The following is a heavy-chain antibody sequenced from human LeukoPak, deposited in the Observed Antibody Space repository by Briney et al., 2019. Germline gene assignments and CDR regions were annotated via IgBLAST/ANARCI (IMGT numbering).Heavy chain of an antibody. J-gene: IGHJ5*02. CDR3: ARDKTDSSTYSWFDP. D-gene: IGHD6-13*01. CDR2: MNPNSGNT. CDR1: GYTFTSYD. Sequence: AAVKVSCKASGYTFTSYDINWVRQATGQGLEWMGWMNPNSGNTGYAQKFQGRVTMTRNTSISTAYMELSSLRSEDTAVYYCARDKTDSSTYSWFDPRGQGTLVTVSS. V-gene: IGHV1-8*01.